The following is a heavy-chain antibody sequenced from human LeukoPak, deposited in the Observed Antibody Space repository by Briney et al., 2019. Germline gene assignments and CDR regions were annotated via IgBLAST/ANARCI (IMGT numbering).Heavy chain of an antibody. D-gene: IGHD2-15*01. V-gene: IGHV3-21*01. CDR2: ISSSSSYI. Sequence: PGGSLRLSCAASGFTFSSYSMNWVRQAPGKGLEWVSSISSSSSYIYYADSVKGRFTISRDNAKNSLYLQMNSLRAEDTAVYHCARTLVVAATNWFDPWGQGTLVTVSS. CDR3: ARTLVVAATNWFDP. J-gene: IGHJ5*02. CDR1: GFTFSSYS.